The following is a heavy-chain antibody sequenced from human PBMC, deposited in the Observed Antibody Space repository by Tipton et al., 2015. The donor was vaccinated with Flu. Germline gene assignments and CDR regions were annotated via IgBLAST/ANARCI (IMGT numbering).Heavy chain of an antibody. Sequence: QLVQSGGGLVQPGGSLRLSCAASGFTFSRYGMSWVRRAPGRRPEWISAISGGGGGTYYADSVKGRFTISRDNSKNTLYLRMNSLRAEDTAIYYCAKVIPEKVAGLDYWGQGTLVTVSS. CDR2: ISGGGGGT. J-gene: IGHJ4*02. D-gene: IGHD6-19*01. CDR3: AKVIPEKVAGLDY. V-gene: IGHV3-23*04. CDR1: GFTFSRYG.